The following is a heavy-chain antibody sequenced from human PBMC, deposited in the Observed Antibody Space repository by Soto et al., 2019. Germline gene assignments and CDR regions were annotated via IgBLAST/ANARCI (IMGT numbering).Heavy chain of an antibody. J-gene: IGHJ5*02. CDR1: GGTFSSYA. CDR2: IIPIFGTA. V-gene: IGHV1-69*14. D-gene: IGHD2-15*01. CDR3: ARDPPRYGSGGSCYSRGSFDP. Sequence: QVQLVQSGAEVKKPGSSVKVSCKASGGTFSSYAISWVRQAPGQGLEWMGGIIPIFGTANYAQKFQGRVTVTADKPTGTADMELSSLTAEDTAVYYCARDPPRYGSGGSCYSRGSFDPWGQGTLVTVSS.